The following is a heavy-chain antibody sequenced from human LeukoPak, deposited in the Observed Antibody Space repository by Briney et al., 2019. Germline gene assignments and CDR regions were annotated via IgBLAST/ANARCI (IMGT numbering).Heavy chain of an antibody. CDR2: ISSTSSYI. D-gene: IGHD3-22*01. CDR3: ARVRYYGSSGYYYVDS. J-gene: IGHJ4*02. Sequence: GGSLRLSCAASGFTFDDYSTHWVRQAPGKGLEWVSFISSTSSYIYHADSVKGRFTISRDNAKNSLFLQMNSLRAEDTAVYYCARVRYYGSSGYYYVDSWGQGTLVTVSS. V-gene: IGHV3-21*01. CDR1: GFTFDDYS.